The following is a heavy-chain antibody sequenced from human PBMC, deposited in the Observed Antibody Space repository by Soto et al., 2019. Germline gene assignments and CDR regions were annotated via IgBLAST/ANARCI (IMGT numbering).Heavy chain of an antibody. D-gene: IGHD6-13*01. CDR3: AKDQGSSWYEIDY. V-gene: IGHV3-23*01. CDR1: VFTFSNYA. Sequence: EVQLLESGGGLVQPGGSLRLSCAASVFTFSNYAVTWVRQAPGKGLEWVSTMSGSGVSTYYADSVKGRFTISRDNSKNTLYLHMNSLRAEDTAVYYCAKDQGSSWYEIDYWGQGTLVTVSS. CDR2: MSGSGVST. J-gene: IGHJ4*02.